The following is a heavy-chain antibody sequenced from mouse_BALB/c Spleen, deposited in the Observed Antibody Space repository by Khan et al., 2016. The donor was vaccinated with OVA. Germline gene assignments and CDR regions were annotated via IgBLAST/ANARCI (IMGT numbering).Heavy chain of an antibody. CDR1: GYTFTNYG. CDR2: INTYTGEP. CDR3: ARNGNYWYFDV. V-gene: IGHV9-3-1*01. D-gene: IGHD2-1*01. Sequence: LVESGPELKKPGETVKISCKASGYTFTNYGMNWVKQAPGKGLKWMGWINTYTGEPTYADDFKGRFAFSLETSASTAYLQINNLKNEDTATXCCARNGNYWYFDVWGAGTTVTVSS. J-gene: IGHJ1*01.